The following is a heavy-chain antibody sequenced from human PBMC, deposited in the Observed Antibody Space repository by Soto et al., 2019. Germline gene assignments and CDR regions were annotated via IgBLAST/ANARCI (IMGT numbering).Heavy chain of an antibody. CDR2: TYYRSKWYK. D-gene: IGHD2-15*01. CDR1: GDSVSSNSAA. J-gene: IGHJ5*02. CDR3: VRTVGWLDP. Sequence: SPTLSLPCVISGDSVSSNSAAWNWIRQSPSRGLEWLGRTYYRSKWYKEYAASVRSRITINPDTSKNQFSLQLNSVSPEDTAVYYCVRTVGWLDPWGQGILVTVSS. V-gene: IGHV6-1*01.